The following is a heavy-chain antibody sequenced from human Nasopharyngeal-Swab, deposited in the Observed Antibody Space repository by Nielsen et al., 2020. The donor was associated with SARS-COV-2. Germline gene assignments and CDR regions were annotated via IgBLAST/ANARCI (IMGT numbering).Heavy chain of an antibody. D-gene: IGHD1-26*01. CDR3: TKVGAQDYYYMDV. Sequence: SLKISCAASGFTFDDYAMHWVRQAPVKGLEWVSGISWNSGSIGYADSVKGRFTISRDNAKNSLYLQMNSLRAEDTALYYCTKVGAQDYYYMDVWGKGTTVTVSS. J-gene: IGHJ6*03. V-gene: IGHV3-9*01. CDR2: ISWNSGSI. CDR1: GFTFDDYA.